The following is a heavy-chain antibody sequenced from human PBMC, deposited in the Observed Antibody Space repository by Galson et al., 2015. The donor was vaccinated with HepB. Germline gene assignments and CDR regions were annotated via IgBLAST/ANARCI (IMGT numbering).Heavy chain of an antibody. CDR1: GFSFNKFP. D-gene: IGHD4-17*01. V-gene: IGHV3-30-3*01. J-gene: IGHJ2*01. CDR3: VRPRGAGAGDYQNWHFDL. Sequence: SLRLSCAASGFSFNKFPMHWVRQAPGKGLEWVAVISYTGSYIAYAEFGRGRFTISRDNSKNALYLQMNSLRVEDTALYYCVRPRGAGAGDYQNWHFDLWGRGTPVTVSS. CDR2: ISYTGSYI.